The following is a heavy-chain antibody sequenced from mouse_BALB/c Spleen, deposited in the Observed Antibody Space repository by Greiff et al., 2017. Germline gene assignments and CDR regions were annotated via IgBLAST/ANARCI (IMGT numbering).Heavy chain of an antibody. CDR3: ARGGYDRGDAMDY. Sequence: EVKLEESGGGLVKPGGSLKLSCAASGFTFSDYYMYWVRQTPEKRLEWVATISDGGSYTYYPDSVKGRFTISRDNAKNNLYLQMSSLKSEDTAMYYCARGGYDRGDAMDYWGQGTSVTVSS. CDR1: GFTFSDYY. D-gene: IGHD2-3*01. V-gene: IGHV5-4*02. CDR2: ISDGGSYT. J-gene: IGHJ4*01.